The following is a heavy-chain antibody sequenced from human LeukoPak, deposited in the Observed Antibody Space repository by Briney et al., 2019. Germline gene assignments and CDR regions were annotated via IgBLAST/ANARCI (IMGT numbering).Heavy chain of an antibody. CDR1: GFTFSSDW. CDR3: ARRKDGTRFDP. J-gene: IGHJ5*02. CDR2: INSDGRTT. D-gene: IGHD5-24*01. V-gene: IGHV3-74*01. Sequence: GGSLRLSCSASGFTFSSDWMHWVRQAPGKGLVWVSRINSDGRTTTYADSVKGRFTISRDNARNTLYLQMSSLSAEDTAVYFWARRKDGTRFDPWGQGTLVTVSS.